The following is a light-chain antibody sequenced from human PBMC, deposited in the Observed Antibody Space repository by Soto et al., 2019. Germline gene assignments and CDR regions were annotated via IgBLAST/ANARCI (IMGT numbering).Light chain of an antibody. J-gene: IGKJ4*01. V-gene: IGKV2-30*02. CDR3: MQGTLWPPS. Sequence: DVVVTQSPLSLPVTLGQPASISCRSSQSLVHSDGNNSLNWFQQRPGQYPRRLIYKVSNRDYGVREICRGSGSGTRFTLKISRVEAEAVGVYYCMQGTLWPPSFGGGTKVEPK. CDR1: QSLVHSDGNNS. CDR2: KVS.